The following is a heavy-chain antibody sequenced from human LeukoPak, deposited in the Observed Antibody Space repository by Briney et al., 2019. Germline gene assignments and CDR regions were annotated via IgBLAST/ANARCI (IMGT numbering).Heavy chain of an antibody. D-gene: IGHD3-10*01. CDR3: ANYYGSGSYFDY. CDR1: GFSFSSYA. J-gene: IGHJ4*02. V-gene: IGHV3-23*01. CDR2: ISYSGGST. Sequence: GGSLRLSCAASGFSFSSYAMSWVRQAPGKGLEWVSAISYSGGSTYYADSVEGRFTISRDNFKNTLYLQMNSLRAEDTAVYYCANYYGSGSYFDYWGQGTLVTVSS.